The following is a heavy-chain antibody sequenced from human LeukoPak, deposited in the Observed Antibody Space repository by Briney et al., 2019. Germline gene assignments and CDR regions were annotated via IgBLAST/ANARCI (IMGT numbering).Heavy chain of an antibody. D-gene: IGHD3-22*01. CDR2: INHSGST. CDR1: GGSFSGYY. Sequence: SETLSLTCAVYGGSFSGYYWSWIRQPPGKGLEWLGEINHSGSTNYNPSLKSRATISVDTSKNQFSLKLSSVTAADTAVYYCASAYDSSGYYYGWFDPWGQGTLVTGSS. J-gene: IGHJ5*02. CDR3: ASAYDSSGYYYGWFDP. V-gene: IGHV4-34*01.